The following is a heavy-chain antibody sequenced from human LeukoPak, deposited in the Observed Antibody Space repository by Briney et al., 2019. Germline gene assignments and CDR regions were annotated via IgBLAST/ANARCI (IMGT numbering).Heavy chain of an antibody. CDR3: ARVGVAWDIVVVPAAGYFQH. J-gene: IGHJ1*01. V-gene: IGHV3-30*04. Sequence: GGSLRLSCAASGFTFSSYAMHWVRQAPGKGLEWVAVISYDGSNKYYADSVRGRFTTSRDNSKNTLYLQMNSLRAEDTAVYYCARVGVAWDIVVVPAAGYFQHWGQGTLVTVSS. CDR1: GFTFSSYA. D-gene: IGHD2-2*01. CDR2: ISYDGSNK.